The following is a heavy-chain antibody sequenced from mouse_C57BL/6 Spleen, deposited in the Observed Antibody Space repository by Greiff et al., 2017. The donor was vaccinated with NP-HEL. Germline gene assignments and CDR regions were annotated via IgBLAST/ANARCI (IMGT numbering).Heavy chain of an antibody. Sequence: VQLQQSGPELVKPGASVKISCKASGYTFTDYYMNWVKQSHGKSLEWIGDINPNNGGTSYNQKFKGKATLTVDKSSSTAYMELRSLTSEDSAVYYCARAGYGNYVSFDYWGQGTTLTVSS. CDR2: INPNNGGT. D-gene: IGHD2-1*01. CDR1: GYTFTDYY. V-gene: IGHV1-26*01. J-gene: IGHJ2*01. CDR3: ARAGYGNYVSFDY.